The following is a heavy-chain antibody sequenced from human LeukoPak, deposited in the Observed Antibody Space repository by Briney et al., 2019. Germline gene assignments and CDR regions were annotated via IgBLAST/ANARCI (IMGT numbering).Heavy chain of an antibody. CDR2: IHYSGST. CDR3: ARTNYGSGSLGS. CDR1: GGSISSGDYY. V-gene: IGHV4-30-4*08. Sequence: SETLSLTCTVSGGSISSGDYYWSWIRQPPGKGLEWIGYIHYSGSTYYNPSLKSRVTISVDTSKNQFSLKLSSVTAADTAVYYCARTNYGSGSLGSWGQGTLVTVSS. J-gene: IGHJ5*02. D-gene: IGHD3-10*01.